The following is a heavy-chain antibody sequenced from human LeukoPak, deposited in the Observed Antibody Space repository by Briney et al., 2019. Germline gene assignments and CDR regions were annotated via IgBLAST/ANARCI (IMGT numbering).Heavy chain of an antibody. D-gene: IGHD6-13*01. J-gene: IGHJ3*02. Sequence: GGSLRLSCAASGFDFSSYTIHWVRQAPGKGLEWVSGISYSSEYIYYADSVKGRFTISRDNSKNTLYLQMDSLRAEDTAVYYCAKESVGIAAAGTGDAFDIWGQGTMVTVSS. CDR1: GFDFSSYT. CDR2: ISYSSEYI. CDR3: AKESVGIAAAGTGDAFDI. V-gene: IGHV3-21*01.